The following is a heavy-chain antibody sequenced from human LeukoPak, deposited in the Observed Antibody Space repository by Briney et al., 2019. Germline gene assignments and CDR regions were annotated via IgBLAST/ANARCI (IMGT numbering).Heavy chain of an antibody. V-gene: IGHV1-69*05. J-gene: IGHJ6*03. D-gene: IGHD4-17*01. Sequence: SVKVSCKASGGTFSSYAISWVRQAPGQGLEWMGGIIPIFGTANYAQKFQGRVTITTDESTSTAYMELSSLRSEDTAVYYCARAPYGSSHYYYYYMDVWGTGTTVTVSS. CDR1: GGTFSSYA. CDR3: ARAPYGSSHYYYYYMDV. CDR2: IIPIFGTA.